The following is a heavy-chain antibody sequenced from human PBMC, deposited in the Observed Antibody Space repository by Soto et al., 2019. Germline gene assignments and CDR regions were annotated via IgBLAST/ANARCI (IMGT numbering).Heavy chain of an antibody. J-gene: IGHJ4*02. CDR2: IMKSGDTA. CDR3: ARESGGDWGYFDF. V-gene: IGHV3-23*01. CDR1: GFTFSNYA. Sequence: LESGGALVQPGGSLRLPCAASGFTFSNYAMTWVRQTPGKGLERVATIMKSGDTAHYTDSVRGRFTVSRDNSNNVLYLQMNTLRAEDTARYFCARESGGDWGYFDFWGQGTLVTVSS. D-gene: IGHD2-21*02.